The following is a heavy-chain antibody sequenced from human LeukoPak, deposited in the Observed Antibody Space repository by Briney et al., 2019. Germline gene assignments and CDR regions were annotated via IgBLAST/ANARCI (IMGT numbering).Heavy chain of an antibody. J-gene: IGHJ5*02. Sequence: PSETLSLTCAVSGGSISSGGYSWSWIRQPPGKGLEWIGYIYHSGSTYYNPSLKSRVTISVDTSKNQFSLKLSSVTAADTAVYYCARERVVPNWFDPWGQGTLVTVSS. CDR3: ARERVVPNWFDP. V-gene: IGHV4-30-2*05. CDR1: GGSISSGGYS. CDR2: IYHSGST. D-gene: IGHD2-2*01.